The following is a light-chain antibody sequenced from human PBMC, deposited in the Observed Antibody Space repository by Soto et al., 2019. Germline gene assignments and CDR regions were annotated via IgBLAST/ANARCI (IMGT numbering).Light chain of an antibody. Sequence: PGERATLSCRASQSVSSYLAWYQQNPGQAPRLLIYDASNRATGIPARFSGSGSGTDFTLTISSLEPEDFAVYYCQQRSNWPSITFGQGTRLEIK. J-gene: IGKJ5*01. CDR3: QQRSNWPSIT. V-gene: IGKV3-11*01. CDR2: DAS. CDR1: QSVSSY.